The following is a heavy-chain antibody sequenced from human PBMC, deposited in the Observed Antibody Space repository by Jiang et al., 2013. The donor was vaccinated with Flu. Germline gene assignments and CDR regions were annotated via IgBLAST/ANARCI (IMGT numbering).Heavy chain of an antibody. V-gene: IGHV4-38-2*02. Sequence: GPGLVKPSETLSLTCTVSGYSISSGYYWGWIRQPPGKGLEWIGSIYHSGSTYYNPSLKSRVTISVDTSKNQFSLKLSSVTAADTAVYYCARGLRWGADFDYWGQGTLVTVSS. CDR1: GYSISSGYY. CDR3: ARGLRWGADFDY. J-gene: IGHJ4*02. D-gene: IGHD5-24*01. CDR2: IYHSGST.